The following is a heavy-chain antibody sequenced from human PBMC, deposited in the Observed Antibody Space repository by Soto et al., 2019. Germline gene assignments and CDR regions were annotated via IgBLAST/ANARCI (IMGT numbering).Heavy chain of an antibody. CDR3: ATATISPVSATLYHYGMDV. CDR2: IMPVFHTT. J-gene: IGHJ6*02. D-gene: IGHD6-25*01. V-gene: IGHV1-69*01. Sequence: QVQLVQSGAEVTKPGSSVKVSCQASGGTFNNFAFTWVRQAPGQRLEWLGGIMPVFHTTNIAQTFQYRITVTTDDFTTTVYMDMTSLRYDDTAVYYCATATISPVSATLYHYGMDVWGQGTTVTVSS. CDR1: GGTFNNFA.